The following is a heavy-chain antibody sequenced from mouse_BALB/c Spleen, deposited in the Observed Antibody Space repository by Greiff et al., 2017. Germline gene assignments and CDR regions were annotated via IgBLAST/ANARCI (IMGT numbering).Heavy chain of an antibody. CDR2: ISNGGGST. CDR1: GFTFSSYT. Sequence: EVMLVESGGGLVQPGGSLKLSCAASGFTFSSYTMSWVRQTPERRLEWVAYISNGGGSTYYPDTVKGRFTISRDNAKNTLYLQMSSLKSEDTAMYYCARHGHAMDYWGQGTSVTVSS. V-gene: IGHV5-12-2*01. J-gene: IGHJ4*01. CDR3: ARHGHAMDY.